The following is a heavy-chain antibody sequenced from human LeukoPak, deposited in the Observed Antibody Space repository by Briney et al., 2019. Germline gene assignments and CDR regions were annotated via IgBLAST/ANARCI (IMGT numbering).Heavy chain of an antibody. Sequence: PGGSLRLSCAASEFTFSNYGMHWVRQAPGRGLQWGAGILYDACSNFRADSVEARFNISRVNSKSTLYLQMNSLRAEDPAVYYCARDYSTGYFYFDYWGQGTLVTVSS. CDR1: EFTFSNYG. J-gene: IGHJ4*02. V-gene: IGHV3-30*01. CDR2: ILYDACSN. D-gene: IGHD3-22*01. CDR3: ARDYSTGYFYFDY.